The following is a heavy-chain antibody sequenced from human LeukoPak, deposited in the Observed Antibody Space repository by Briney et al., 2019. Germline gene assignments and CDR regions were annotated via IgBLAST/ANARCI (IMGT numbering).Heavy chain of an antibody. CDR1: GFTFSSYW. J-gene: IGHJ5*02. CDR3: ARGGELFSDPFDP. V-gene: IGHV3-7*01. D-gene: IGHD3-10*01. Sequence: PGGSLRLSCAASGFTFSSYWMSWVRQAPGKGLEWVANIKQDGSEKYYVDSVKGRFTISRDNAKNSLYLQMNSLRAEDTAVYYCARGGELFSDPFDPWGQGTLVTVSS. CDR2: IKQDGSEK.